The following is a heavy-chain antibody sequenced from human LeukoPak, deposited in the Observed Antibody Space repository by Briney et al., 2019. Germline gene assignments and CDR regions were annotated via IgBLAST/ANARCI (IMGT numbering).Heavy chain of an antibody. CDR3: ARGGIAAAYGMDV. J-gene: IGHJ6*02. CDR1: GGSISSGGYS. V-gene: IGHV4-30-2*01. CDR2: IYHSGST. D-gene: IGHD6-13*01. Sequence: SQTLSLTCAVSGGSISSGGYSWSWIRQPPGKGLEWIGYIYHSGSTYYNPSLKSRVTISVDRSKNQFSLKLSSVTAADTAVYYCARGGIAAAYGMDVWGQGTTVTVSS.